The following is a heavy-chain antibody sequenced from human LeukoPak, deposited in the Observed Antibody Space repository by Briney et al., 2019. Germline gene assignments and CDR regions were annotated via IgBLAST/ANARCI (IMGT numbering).Heavy chain of an antibody. CDR2: ISGNKNSI. J-gene: IGHJ5*02. D-gene: IGHD1-26*01. Sequence: GGSLRLSCAASGFTFSMYNMNWVRQAPGKGLEWVSSISGNKNSIYYADLVKGRYTISRDNAHNSLYLQMDSLRVEDTAVYSCARGLTSYRFDPWGQGTLVTVSS. CDR1: GFTFSMYN. V-gene: IGHV3-21*01. CDR3: ARGLTSYRFDP.